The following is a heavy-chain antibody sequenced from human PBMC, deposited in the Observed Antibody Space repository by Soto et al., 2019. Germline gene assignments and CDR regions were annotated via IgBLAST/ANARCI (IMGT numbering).Heavy chain of an antibody. CDR1: GYSISSGYH. CDR2: VHYSGNT. V-gene: IGHV4-38-2*02. D-gene: IGHD2-15*01. Sequence: SETLSLTCTVSGYSISSGYHWAWIRQPPGKGLEWLGSVHYSGNTYYNPSLKSRLTISVDKSKNQFSLNLSSVTAADTAVYYCARQDRVVAEGRWFDPWGQGALVTVSS. CDR3: ARQDRVVAEGRWFDP. J-gene: IGHJ5*02.